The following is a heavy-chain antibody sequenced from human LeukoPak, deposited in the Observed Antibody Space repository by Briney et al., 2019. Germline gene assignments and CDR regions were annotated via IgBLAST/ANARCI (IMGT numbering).Heavy chain of an antibody. Sequence: ASVTVSCTASGYTFTSYDINWVRQATGQGLEWMGWMNPNSGNTGYAQKFQGRVTMTRNTSISTAYMELSNLRSEDTAVYYCALEMATSPFDYWGQGTLVTVSS. CDR2: MNPNSGNT. J-gene: IGHJ4*02. D-gene: IGHD5-24*01. V-gene: IGHV1-8*01. CDR3: ALEMATSPFDY. CDR1: GYTFTSYD.